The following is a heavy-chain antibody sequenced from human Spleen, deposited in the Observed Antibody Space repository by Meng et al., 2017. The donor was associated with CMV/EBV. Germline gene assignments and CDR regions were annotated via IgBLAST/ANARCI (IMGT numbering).Heavy chain of an antibody. V-gene: IGHV3-20*04. CDR2: INWNGGAT. CDR1: GFRFDEYG. Sequence: GESLKISCLASGFRFDEYGMTWVRKGPGKGLEWVADINWNGGATSYADSVRGRFTISRDNVKKTLYLQMNSLTTGDTAVYYCARPQWLPIPQNYHHYFGMDVWGQGTTVTVSS. J-gene: IGHJ6*02. D-gene: IGHD5-12*01. CDR3: ARPQWLPIPQNYHHYFGMDV.